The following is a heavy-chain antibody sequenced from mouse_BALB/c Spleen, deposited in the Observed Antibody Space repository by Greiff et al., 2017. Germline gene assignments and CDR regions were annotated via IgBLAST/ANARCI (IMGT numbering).Heavy chain of an antibody. CDR3: ARNGGIYDGYFPFAY. CDR1: GFSLTSYG. Sequence: VHLVESGPGLVQPSQSLSITCTVSGFSLTSYGVHWVRQSPGKGLEWLGVIWSGGSTDYNAAFISRLSISKDNSKSQVFFKMNSLQADDTAIYYCARNGGIYDGYFPFAYWGQGTLVTVSA. V-gene: IGHV2-4-1*01. CDR2: IWSGGST. D-gene: IGHD2-3*01. J-gene: IGHJ3*01.